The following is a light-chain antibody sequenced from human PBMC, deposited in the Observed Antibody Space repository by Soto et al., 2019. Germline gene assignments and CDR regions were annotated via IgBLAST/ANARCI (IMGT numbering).Light chain of an antibody. CDR2: DAS. CDR1: HDIRDH. CDR3: HQYDNLSQT. V-gene: IGKV1-33*01. J-gene: IGKJ3*01. Sequence: IQMTQSPSSLSASVGDRVTRTCQASHDIRDHLNWYQQKPGKPPKLLSYDASNLQTGVPSRFSGSGSGTDFTFTISSLQPEDIATYFCHQYDNLSQTFGPGTKVDIK.